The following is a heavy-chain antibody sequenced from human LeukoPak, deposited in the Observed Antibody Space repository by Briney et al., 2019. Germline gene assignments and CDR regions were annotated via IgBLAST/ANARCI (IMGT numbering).Heavy chain of an antibody. CDR3: ATSPYSNFRYYYDYMDV. D-gene: IGHD4-11*01. CDR1: GYTFTSYD. V-gene: IGHV1-8*03. CDR2: MNPNSGNT. J-gene: IGHJ6*03. Sequence: ASVKVSCKASGYTFTSYDINWVRQATGQGLEWMGWMNPNSGNTGYAQKFQGRVTITRNTSISTAYMELSSLRSEDTAVYYCATSPYSNFRYYYDYMDVWGKGTTVTVSS.